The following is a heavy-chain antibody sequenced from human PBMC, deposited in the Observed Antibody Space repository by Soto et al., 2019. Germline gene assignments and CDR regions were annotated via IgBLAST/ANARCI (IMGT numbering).Heavy chain of an antibody. J-gene: IGHJ6*02. Sequence: GGSLRLSCAASGFTVSSNYMSWVRQAPGKGLEWVSVIYSGGSTYYADSLKGRFTISRDNSKNTLYLQMNSLRAEDTAVYYCLEGFGELSPSGGMDVWGQGTTVTVSS. CDR1: GFTVSSNY. D-gene: IGHD3-10*01. V-gene: IGHV3-53*01. CDR2: IYSGGST. CDR3: LEGFGELSPSGGMDV.